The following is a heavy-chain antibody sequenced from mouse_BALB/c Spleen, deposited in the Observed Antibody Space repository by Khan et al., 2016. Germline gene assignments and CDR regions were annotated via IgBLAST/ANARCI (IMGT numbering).Heavy chain of an antibody. V-gene: IGHV1-4*01. D-gene: IGHD1-1*01. CDR1: GCIFTSYT. J-gene: IGHJ2*01. CDR2: IIPSSGYT. CDR3: ARERAVVANFDY. Sequence: QVQLQQSGAELARPGASVKMSCKASGCIFTSYTIQWIKQRPGQGLEWIGYIIPSSGYTNYNQNFKDKATLTADKSSSTAYMQLSSLTSEDSAVYYCARERAVVANFDYWGQGTTLTVSS.